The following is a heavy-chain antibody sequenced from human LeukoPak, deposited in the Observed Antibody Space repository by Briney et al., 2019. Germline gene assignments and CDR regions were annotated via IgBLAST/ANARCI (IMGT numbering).Heavy chain of an antibody. Sequence: PSETLSLTCTVSGGSISSYYWSWIRQPPGKGLEWIGYIYYSGSTYYNPSLKSRVTISVDTPKNQFSLKLSSVTAADTAVYYCARGLAHWYFDLWGRGTLVTVSS. V-gene: IGHV4-59*01. CDR1: GGSISSYY. CDR2: IYYSGST. CDR3: ARGLAHWYFDL. J-gene: IGHJ2*01.